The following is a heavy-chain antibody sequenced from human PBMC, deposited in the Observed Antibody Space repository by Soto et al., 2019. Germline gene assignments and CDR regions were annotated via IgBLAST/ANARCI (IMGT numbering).Heavy chain of an antibody. Sequence: SETLSLTCTVSGGSIGSTNYYWGWIRQPPGKGLEWIGTIYYSGSTYYNPSLKSRVTISVDTSKNQFSLKLSSVTAADTAVYYCARHLYCSSTSCYAGGLYFDYWGQGSLVTVSS. V-gene: IGHV4-39*01. CDR1: GGSIGSTNYY. D-gene: IGHD2-2*01. CDR3: ARHLYCSSTSCYAGGLYFDY. J-gene: IGHJ4*02. CDR2: IYYSGST.